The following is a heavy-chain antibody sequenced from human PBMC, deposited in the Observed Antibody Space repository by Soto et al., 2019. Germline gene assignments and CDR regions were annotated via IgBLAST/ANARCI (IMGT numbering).Heavy chain of an antibody. D-gene: IGHD2-21*01. J-gene: IGHJ5*02. CDR3: ARFNPHNNWFDP. Sequence: ASVKVSCKASGYTFIGYYMHWVRQAPGQGLEWMGWINANNGNTNYAQKLQGRVTMTTDTSTSTAYMELRSLRSDDTAVYYCARFNPHNNWFDPWGQGTLVTVSS. CDR1: GYTFIGYY. V-gene: IGHV1-18*04. CDR2: INANNGNT.